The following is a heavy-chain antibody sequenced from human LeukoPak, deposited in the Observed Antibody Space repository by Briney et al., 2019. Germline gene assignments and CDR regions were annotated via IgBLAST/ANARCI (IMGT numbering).Heavy chain of an antibody. V-gene: IGHV1-3*01. Sequence: ASVKVSCKASGYTFTSDAMHWVRQAPGQRLEWMGWINAGNGNTKYSQKFQDRVIITTDTSASTAYMELSSLRSEDTAVYYCARGKSSSSDPFDCWGQGTLVTVSS. J-gene: IGHJ4*02. CDR3: ARGKSSSSDPFDC. D-gene: IGHD6-6*01. CDR1: GYTFTSDA. CDR2: INAGNGNT.